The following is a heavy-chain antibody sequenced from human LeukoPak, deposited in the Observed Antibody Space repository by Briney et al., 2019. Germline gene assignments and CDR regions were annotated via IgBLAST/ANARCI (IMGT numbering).Heavy chain of an antibody. D-gene: IGHD1-26*01. J-gene: IGHJ4*02. CDR2: ISSSTSYT. V-gene: IGHV3-11*06. Sequence: GGSLRLSCVASGFTFSDYYMSWIRQAPGKGLEWVSYISSSTSYTNYADSLKGRFTISRDNAKNTLYLQMNSLRAEDTAVYYCARRSSGSPPYYFGYWGQGTLVTVSS. CDR1: GFTFSDYY. CDR3: ARRSSGSPPYYFGY.